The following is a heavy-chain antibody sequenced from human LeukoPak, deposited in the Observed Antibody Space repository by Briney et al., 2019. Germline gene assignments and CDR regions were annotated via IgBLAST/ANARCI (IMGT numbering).Heavy chain of an antibody. D-gene: IGHD3-10*01. Sequence: GGSLRLSCAASGFTFSSHWMHWVRQAPGKGLVWVSRINGDGSNTTYADSVKGRFTISRDNAKNTLYLQMNSLRAEDTAVYYCARDRYYYGSGGYAFDIWGQGTMVTVSS. J-gene: IGHJ3*02. CDR2: INGDGSNT. CDR1: GFTFSSHW. CDR3: ARDRYYYGSGGYAFDI. V-gene: IGHV3-74*03.